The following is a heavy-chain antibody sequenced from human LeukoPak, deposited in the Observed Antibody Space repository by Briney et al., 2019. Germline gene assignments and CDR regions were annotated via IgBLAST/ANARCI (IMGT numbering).Heavy chain of an antibody. CDR2: ISDSSSI. V-gene: IGHV3-69-1*01. D-gene: IGHD5-24*01. Sequence: GGSLRLSCAASGFTFSNAWMSWVRQAPGKGLEWVSYISDSSSIYYADSVKGRFTISRDNANNSLYLQMNSLRAEDTAVYYCARVCRDGYNGYYYYYYYMDVWGKGTTVTISS. CDR3: ARVCRDGYNGYYYYYYYMDV. J-gene: IGHJ6*03. CDR1: GFTFSNAW.